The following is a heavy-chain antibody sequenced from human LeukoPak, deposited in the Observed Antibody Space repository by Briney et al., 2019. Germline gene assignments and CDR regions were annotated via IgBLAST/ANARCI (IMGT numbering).Heavy chain of an antibody. J-gene: IGHJ4*02. CDR2: VSGSGDTT. D-gene: IGHD2-2*01. Sequence: GGSLRLSCAASGFTFSSYAMTWVRQAPGKGLEWVSAVSGSGDTTYYADSVQGRFSISRDNSKDTLYVQMNSLSPEDTAIYYCAKGPVVPVATYFFDYWGPGTLVFVSS. CDR1: GFTFSSYA. CDR3: AKGPVVPVATYFFDY. V-gene: IGHV3-23*01.